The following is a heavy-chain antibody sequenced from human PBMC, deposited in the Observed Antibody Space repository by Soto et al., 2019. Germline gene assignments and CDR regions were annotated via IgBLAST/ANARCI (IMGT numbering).Heavy chain of an antibody. CDR3: ARVVPGAEAWFGP. CDR2: ISLYSDGT. J-gene: IGHJ5*02. V-gene: IGHV1-18*01. D-gene: IGHD2-2*01. Sequence: ASVKVSCKTSGYTFSNYGITWVRQAPGQPLEWLGWISLYSDGTNYAQRFQGRVSMTTDTSTTTAYMELRSLRSDDTAVYYCARVVPGAEAWFGPWGQGTLVTVSS. CDR1: GYTFSNYG.